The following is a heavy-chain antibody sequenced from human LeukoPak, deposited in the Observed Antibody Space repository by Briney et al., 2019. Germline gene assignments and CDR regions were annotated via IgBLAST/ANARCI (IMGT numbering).Heavy chain of an antibody. CDR1: GGSFSGYY. CDR2: INHSGST. Sequence: SETLSLTCAAYGGSFSGYYWSWIRQPPGKGLEWIGEINHSGSTNYNPSLKSRVTISVDTSKNQFSLKLSSVTAADTAVYYCARFPGYSSSHHDYWGQGALVTVSS. CDR3: ARFPGYSSSHHDY. V-gene: IGHV4-34*01. J-gene: IGHJ4*02. D-gene: IGHD6-13*01.